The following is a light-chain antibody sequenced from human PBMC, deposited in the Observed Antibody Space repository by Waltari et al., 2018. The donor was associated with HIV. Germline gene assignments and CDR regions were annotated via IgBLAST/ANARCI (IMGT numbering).Light chain of an antibody. Sequence: QSALTQPASVSGSPGQSITIPCPGTSRDVGYYNYVSWYQQHPGKAPKLMIYEVSDRPSGVSNRFSGSKSGNTASLTISGLQAEDEADYYCASYTSSSTLEFGGGTKLTVL. V-gene: IGLV2-14*01. CDR3: ASYTSSSTLE. CDR1: SRDVGYYNY. J-gene: IGLJ3*02. CDR2: EVS.